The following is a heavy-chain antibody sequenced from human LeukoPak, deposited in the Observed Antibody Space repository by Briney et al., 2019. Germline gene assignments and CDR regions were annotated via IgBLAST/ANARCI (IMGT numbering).Heavy chain of an antibody. V-gene: IGHV1-69-2*01. CDR3: ATLSSGY. CDR1: GYTFRDYT. D-gene: IGHD1-26*01. Sequence: GATVKISCKASGYTFRDYTIYWVQQAPGQGLEWMGHVRPGDGDPVYAEKFQGRVTMTEDTSTDTAYMELSSLRSEDTAVYYCATLSSGYWGQGTLVTVSS. CDR2: VRPGDGDP. J-gene: IGHJ4*02.